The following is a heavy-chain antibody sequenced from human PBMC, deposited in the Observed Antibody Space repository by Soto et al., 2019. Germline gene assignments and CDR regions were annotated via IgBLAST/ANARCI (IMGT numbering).Heavy chain of an antibody. CDR1: GYTFGANY. V-gene: IGHV1-3*01. Sequence: ASVKVSCKTSGYTFGANYIHWVRQAPGQRLEWMGWINAGNGNTKYSQKFQDRVTITRDSSAGTAYMELTSLRSQDTAVYYCARDDYYIWVQGTMVTVSS. CDR2: INAGNGNT. J-gene: IGHJ3*02. CDR3: ARDDYYI. D-gene: IGHD3-16*01.